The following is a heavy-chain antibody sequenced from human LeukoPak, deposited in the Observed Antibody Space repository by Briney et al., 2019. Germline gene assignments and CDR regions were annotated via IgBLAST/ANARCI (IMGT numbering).Heavy chain of an antibody. J-gene: IGHJ3*02. CDR2: MNPSSGNT. D-gene: IGHD3-3*01. CDR1: GYTFTNYE. CDR3: AREKKTEWTTGAFDM. Sequence: ASVKVSCKASGYTFTNYEINWVRQGTGQGLEWLGWMNPSSGNTGYAQKFQGRVTMTRDTSISTAYMELSSLRSEDTAVYYCAREKKTEWTTGAFDMWGQGTMVIVSS. V-gene: IGHV1-8*01.